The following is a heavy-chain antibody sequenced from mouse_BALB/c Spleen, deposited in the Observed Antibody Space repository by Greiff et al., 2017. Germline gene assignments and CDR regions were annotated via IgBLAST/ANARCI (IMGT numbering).Heavy chain of an antibody. CDR1: GYAFSSSW. CDR2: IYPGDGDT. Sequence: VQLQQSGPELVKPGASVKISCKASGYAFSSSWMNWVKQRPGQGLEWIGRIYPGDGDTNYNGKFKGKATLTADKSSSTAYMQLSSLTSVDSAVYFCARKATGDAMDYWGQGTSVTVSS. V-gene: IGHV1-82*01. J-gene: IGHJ4*01. CDR3: ARKATGDAMDY.